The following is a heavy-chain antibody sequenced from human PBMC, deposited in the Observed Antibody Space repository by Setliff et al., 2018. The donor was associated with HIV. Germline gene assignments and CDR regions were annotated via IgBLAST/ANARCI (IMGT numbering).Heavy chain of an antibody. CDR1: GGSISSHY. CDR3: ARVQWDLLYVPDAFDI. Sequence: PSETLSLTFTVSGGSISSHYWSWIRQPPGKGLEWIGYIHSTGSTNYNPSLKSRVTISVDTSKNQFSLQLSSVTAADTAVYYCARVQWDLLYVPDAFDIWGQGRMVTVSS. D-gene: IGHD1-26*01. CDR2: IHSTGST. J-gene: IGHJ3*02. V-gene: IGHV4-59*11.